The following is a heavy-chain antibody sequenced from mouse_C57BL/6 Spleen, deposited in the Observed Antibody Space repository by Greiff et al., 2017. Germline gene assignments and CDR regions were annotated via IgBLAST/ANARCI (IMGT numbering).Heavy chain of an antibody. Sequence: EVQLVESGGGLVQPKGSLKLSCAASGFSFNTYAMNWVRQAPGKGLEWVARIRSKSNNYATYYADSVKDRFTISRDDSESMLYLQMNNLKTEDTAMYYCVRHPPPDYYGTPYAMDYWGQGTSVTVSS. V-gene: IGHV10-1*01. D-gene: IGHD1-1*01. J-gene: IGHJ4*01. CDR1: GFSFNTYA. CDR3: VRHPPPDYYGTPYAMDY. CDR2: IRSKSNNYAT.